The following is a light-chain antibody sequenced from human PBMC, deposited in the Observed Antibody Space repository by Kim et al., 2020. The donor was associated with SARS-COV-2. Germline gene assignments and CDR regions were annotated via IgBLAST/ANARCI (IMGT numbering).Light chain of an antibody. CDR2: VNSDGSH. J-gene: IGLJ2*01. Sequence: SVTLTSTRSSGHSGYAIAWHQQQPEKGPRYLMKVNSDGSHSKGDGIPDRFSGSSSGAERFLTISSLQSEDEADYYCQTWGTGIVVFGGGTQLTVL. V-gene: IGLV4-69*01. CDR1: SGHSGYA. CDR3: QTWGTGIVV.